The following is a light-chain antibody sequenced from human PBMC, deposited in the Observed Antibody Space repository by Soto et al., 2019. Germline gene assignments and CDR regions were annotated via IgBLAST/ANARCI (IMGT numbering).Light chain of an antibody. CDR2: GAS. J-gene: IGKJ1*01. CDR3: LQDRSHFWT. Sequence: AIKVTQSPTSLSASVGDRVTITCRSSQDIRNYLGWYQQKPGKAPQLLIYGASSLQRGVSSRFSGSGFGTDFTLTISSLQPQDSATYYCLQDRSHFWTFGQGTKVEI. CDR1: QDIRNY. V-gene: IGKV1-6*01.